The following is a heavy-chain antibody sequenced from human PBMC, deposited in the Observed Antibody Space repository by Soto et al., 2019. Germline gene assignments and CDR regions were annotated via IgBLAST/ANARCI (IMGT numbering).Heavy chain of an antibody. Sequence: EGQLVESGGGLVQPGGSLRLSCAASGFSFNTYAMSWVRQAPGKGLEWLSYISSSNSIYYADSVKGRFTISRDNAKNSLYLQMSSLRVEDTAVYYCARDPSGHRDFDAWGQGTLVTVSS. CDR1: GFSFNTYA. CDR3: ARDPSGHRDFDA. CDR2: ISSSNSI. J-gene: IGHJ4*02. D-gene: IGHD3-16*02. V-gene: IGHV3-48*01.